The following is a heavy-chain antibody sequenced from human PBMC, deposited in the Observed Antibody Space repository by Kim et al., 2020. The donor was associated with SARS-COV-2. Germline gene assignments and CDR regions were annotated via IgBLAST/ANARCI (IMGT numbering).Heavy chain of an antibody. CDR3: ASAARQLVRGVLWWSAYF. CDR2: INHSGST. Sequence: SETLSLTCAVYGGSFSGYYWSWIRQPPGKGLEWIGEINHSGSTNYNPSLKSRATISVDTSKNQFSLRLRSVTAADTAVYYCASAARQLVRGVLWWSAYF. D-gene: IGHD3-10*01. J-gene: IGHJ4*01. V-gene: IGHV4-34*01. CDR1: GGSFSGYY.